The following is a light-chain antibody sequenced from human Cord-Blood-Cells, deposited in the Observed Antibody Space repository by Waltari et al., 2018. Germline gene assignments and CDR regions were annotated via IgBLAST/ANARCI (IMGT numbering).Light chain of an antibody. CDR2: DAS. V-gene: IGKV3-11*01. J-gene: IGKJ5*01. CDR3: QQRSNWPPIT. Sequence: EIVLTQSPATLSLSPGDRATLSCRASQSVSSYLAWYQQNPGQAPRLLIYDASNRATGIPARFRGSGSGTDFTLTISSLEPEDFAVYYCQQRSNWPPITFGQGTRLEIK. CDR1: QSVSSY.